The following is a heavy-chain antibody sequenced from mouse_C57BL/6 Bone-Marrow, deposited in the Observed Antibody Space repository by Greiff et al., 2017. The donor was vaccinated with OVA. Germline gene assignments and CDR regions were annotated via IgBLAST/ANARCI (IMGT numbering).Heavy chain of an antibody. J-gene: IGHJ4*01. CDR2: IYPGGGYT. D-gene: IGHD5-5*01. Sequence: QVQLKQSGAELVRPGTSVKMSCKASGYTFTNCWIGWAKQRPGHGLEWIGDIYPGGGYTNYNEKFKGKATLTADKSSSTAYMQFSSLTSEDSAIYYCARGSATFHYYAMDYWGQGTSVTVSS. CDR3: ARGSATFHYYAMDY. CDR1: GYTFTNCW. V-gene: IGHV1-63*01.